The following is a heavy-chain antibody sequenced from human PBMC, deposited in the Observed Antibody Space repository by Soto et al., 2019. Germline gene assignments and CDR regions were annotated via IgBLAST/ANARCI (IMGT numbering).Heavy chain of an antibody. V-gene: IGHV3-23*01. CDR1: GFNFGNYA. CDR2: VPYTGAQT. Sequence: EVQLLESGGGSVQPGGSLRLSCTASGFNFGNYAMGWARQAPGKGLEWLSSLAVPYTGAQTYYADSVAGRLIVSRDDSKNTLYLELNSLRADDTAVYYCAKDWGRIAVAGWTDWGPGTLVTGSS. CDR3: AKDWGRIAVAGWTD. D-gene: IGHD6-19*01. J-gene: IGHJ4*02.